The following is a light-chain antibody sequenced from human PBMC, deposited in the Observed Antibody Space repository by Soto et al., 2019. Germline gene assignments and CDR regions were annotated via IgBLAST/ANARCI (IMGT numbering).Light chain of an antibody. V-gene: IGKV1-5*01. Sequence: DIQMTQSPSSLSASVGDRVTITCRASQSIGRFLNWHQQKPGKAPNVLINVASTLRSGVPSRFSGSGSGTEFTLTISSLQPDDFATYYCQQYNSYSWTFGQGTKVDI. CDR1: QSIGRF. J-gene: IGKJ1*01. CDR3: QQYNSYSWT. CDR2: VAS.